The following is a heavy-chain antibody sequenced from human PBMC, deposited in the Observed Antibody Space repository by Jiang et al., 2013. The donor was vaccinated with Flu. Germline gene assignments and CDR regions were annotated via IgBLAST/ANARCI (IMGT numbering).Heavy chain of an antibody. J-gene: IGHJ5*01. D-gene: IGHD6-19*01. CDR3: AVVAGAGFYNWFDS. Sequence: DSDTRYSPSFQGQVTIPADKSISTAYLQWSSLKASDTAMYFCAVVAGAGFYNWFDSWGQGTLVTVSS. CDR2: DSDT. V-gene: IGHV5-51*01.